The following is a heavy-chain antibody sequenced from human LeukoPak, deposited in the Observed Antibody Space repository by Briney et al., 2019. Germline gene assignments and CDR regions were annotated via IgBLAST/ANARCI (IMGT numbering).Heavy chain of an antibody. CDR3: AREDYGDSRIPYYGMDV. Sequence: GRSLRLSCAASGFTFSSYAMHWVRQAPGKGLEWVAVISYDGSNKYYADPVKGRFTISRDNSKNTLYLQMNSLRAEDTAVYYCAREDYGDSRIPYYGMDVWGQGTTVTVSS. CDR1: GFTFSSYA. V-gene: IGHV3-30-3*01. D-gene: IGHD4-17*01. J-gene: IGHJ6*02. CDR2: ISYDGSNK.